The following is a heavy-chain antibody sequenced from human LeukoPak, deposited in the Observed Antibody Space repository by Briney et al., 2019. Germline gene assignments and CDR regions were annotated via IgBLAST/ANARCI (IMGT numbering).Heavy chain of an antibody. CDR3: ARDVVAAVGSFDY. CDR2: IYTSGST. CDR1: GGSISSGSYY. D-gene: IGHD2-2*01. V-gene: IGHV4-61*02. J-gene: IGHJ4*02. Sequence: PSETLSPTCTVSGGSISSGSYYWSWIRQPAGKGLEWIGRIYTSGSTNYNPSLKSRVTISVDTSKNQFSLKLSSVTAADTAVYYCARDVVAAVGSFDYWGQGTQVTVSS.